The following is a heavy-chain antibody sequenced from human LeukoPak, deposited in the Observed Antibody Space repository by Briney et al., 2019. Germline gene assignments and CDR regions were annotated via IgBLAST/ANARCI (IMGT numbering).Heavy chain of an antibody. CDR1: GFTFSSYW. V-gene: IGHV3-7*01. D-gene: IGHD3-10*01. Sequence: GGSLRLSCAASGFTFSSYWMSWVRQAPGKGLEWVANIKQDGSEKYYVDSVKGRFTISRDNAKNSLYLQMNSLRAEDTAVYYCARQIDGFGEFDYFDYWGQGTLVTVS. CDR3: ARQIDGFGEFDYFDY. J-gene: IGHJ4*02. CDR2: IKQDGSEK.